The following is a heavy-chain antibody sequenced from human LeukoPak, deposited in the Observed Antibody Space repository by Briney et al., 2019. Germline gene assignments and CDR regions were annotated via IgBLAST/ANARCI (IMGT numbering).Heavy chain of an antibody. Sequence: GGSLRLSCAASGFTFSSYGMSWVRQAPGKGLEWVSAINTSGGSTYYADSVKGRFTISRDNAKNRLYMQMNSLRVEDTAVYYCARDMIRGVVNNWGQGALVTVSS. V-gene: IGHV3-23*01. J-gene: IGHJ4*02. D-gene: IGHD3-10*01. CDR1: GFTFSSYG. CDR2: INTSGGST. CDR3: ARDMIRGVVNN.